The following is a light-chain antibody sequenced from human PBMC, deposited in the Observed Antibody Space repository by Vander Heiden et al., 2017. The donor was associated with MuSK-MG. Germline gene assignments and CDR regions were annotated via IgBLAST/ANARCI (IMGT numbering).Light chain of an antibody. CDR1: NIGSKS. Sequence: SHLPHQAPSGSVAPGQTARITCGGNNIGSKSVHWYQQKAGQAPVLVVHDDRDRPSGIPERFSGSNSGNTATLTISRVEAGEEADYYCQVWDSNTDHWVFGGGTKLTVL. CDR2: DDR. CDR3: QVWDSNTDHWV. V-gene: IGLV3-21*02. J-gene: IGLJ3*02.